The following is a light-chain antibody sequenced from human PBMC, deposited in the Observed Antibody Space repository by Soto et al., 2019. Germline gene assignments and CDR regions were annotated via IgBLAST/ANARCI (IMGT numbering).Light chain of an antibody. CDR3: LLFYGGSSV. Sequence: QTVVTQEPSLTVSPGGTVTLTCASSTGTVTSGHFPYWFQQKPGQAPRTLISDISKRLSGTPARFPGSLLGDKAALTLSGAQPEDEADYYCLLFYGGSSVFGPGTKLTVL. CDR2: DIS. CDR1: TGTVTSGHF. V-gene: IGLV7-46*01. J-gene: IGLJ1*01.